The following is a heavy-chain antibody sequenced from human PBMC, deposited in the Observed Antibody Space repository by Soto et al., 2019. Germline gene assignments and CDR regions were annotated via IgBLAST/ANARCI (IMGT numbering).Heavy chain of an antibody. D-gene: IGHD6-13*01. J-gene: IGHJ4*02. CDR2: ISYDGSEK. CDR1: GFTFSSYA. V-gene: IGHV3-30*18. CDR3: AKDRSGTWSFDY. Sequence: QMQLVESGGGVVQPGRSLRLSCAASGFTFSSYAMHWVRQAPGKGLEWVAVISYDGSEKSYADSVKGRFTISRDHSKNTLYLQMNSLRAEDTAVYSCAKDRSGTWSFDYCGQGTLFTVSS.